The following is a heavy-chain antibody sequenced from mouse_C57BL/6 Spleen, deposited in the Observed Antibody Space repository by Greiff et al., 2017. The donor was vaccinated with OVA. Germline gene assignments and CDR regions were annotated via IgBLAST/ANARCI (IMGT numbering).Heavy chain of an antibody. CDR2: INPNNGGT. CDR3: AKLDGSSPFAY. V-gene: IGHV1-26*01. D-gene: IGHD1-1*01. Sequence: EVQLQQSGPELVKPGASVKISCKASGYTFTDYYMNWVKQSHGKSLEWIGDINPNNGGTSYNQKFKGKATLTVDKSSSTAYMELRSLTSEDSAVYYCAKLDGSSPFAYWGQGTLVTVSA. CDR1: GYTFTDYY. J-gene: IGHJ3*01.